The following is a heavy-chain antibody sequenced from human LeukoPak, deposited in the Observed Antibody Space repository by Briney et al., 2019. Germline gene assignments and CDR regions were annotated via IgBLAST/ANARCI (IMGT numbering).Heavy chain of an antibody. CDR3: ARDVVPPAANKLNWFDP. J-gene: IGHJ5*02. CDR1: GYTFTSYG. D-gene: IGHD2-2*01. Sequence: ASVKVSCKASGYTFTSYGISWVRQAPGQGLEWMGWISAYNGNTNYAQKLQGRVTMTTDTSTSTAYMELRSLRSDDTAVYYCARDVVPPAANKLNWFDPWGQGTLVTVSS. V-gene: IGHV1-18*01. CDR2: ISAYNGNT.